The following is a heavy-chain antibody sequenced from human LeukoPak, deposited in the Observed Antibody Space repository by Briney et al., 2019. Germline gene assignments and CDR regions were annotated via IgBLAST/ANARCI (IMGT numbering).Heavy chain of an antibody. J-gene: IGHJ4*02. Sequence: QPGGSLRLSCAASGFTFSGYWMHWVRQAPGKGLVWVSVINGDGSRTIYADSVKGRFTISRDNAKNTLYLQMASLRAEDTAVYYCSRGSYFDYWGQGALVTVSS. CDR3: SRGSYFDY. CDR1: GFTFSGYW. CDR2: INGDGSRT. V-gene: IGHV3-74*01.